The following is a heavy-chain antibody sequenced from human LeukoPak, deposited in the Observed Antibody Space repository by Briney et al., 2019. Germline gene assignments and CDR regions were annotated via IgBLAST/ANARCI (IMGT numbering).Heavy chain of an antibody. CDR3: ARAYSSSKKYYYGMDV. V-gene: IGHV3-13*01. J-gene: IGHJ6*02. CDR1: GFTFSSYD. Sequence: GGSLRLSCAASGFTFSSYDMHWVRQATGKGLEWVSAIGTAGDTYYPGSVKGRFTISRENAKNSLYLQMNSLRAGDTAVYYCARAYSSSKKYYYGMDVWAKGPRSPSP. CDR2: IGTAGDT. D-gene: IGHD6-13*01.